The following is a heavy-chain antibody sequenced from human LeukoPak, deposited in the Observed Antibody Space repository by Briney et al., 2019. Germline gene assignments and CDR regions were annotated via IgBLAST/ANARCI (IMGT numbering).Heavy chain of an antibody. CDR2: ISYDGSNK. Sequence: GRSLRLSCAASGSTFSSYAMHWVRQAPGKGLEWVAVISYDGSNKYYADSVKGRFTISRDNSKNTLYLQMNSLRAEDTAVYYCARGKGYYHFDYWGQGTLVTVSS. V-gene: IGHV3-30*04. J-gene: IGHJ4*02. CDR3: ARGKGYYHFDY. CDR1: GSTFSSYA. D-gene: IGHD3-10*01.